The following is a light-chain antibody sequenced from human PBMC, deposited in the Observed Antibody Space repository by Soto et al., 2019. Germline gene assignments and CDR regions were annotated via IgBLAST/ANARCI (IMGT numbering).Light chain of an antibody. V-gene: IGKV1-33*01. Sequence: DIQMTQSPSSLSASVGDRVTITCQASQDISNFLNWYQQKPGKAPKLLIFDASNLETGVPSRFSGSGSGTDFTFTISSLQPEDFALYFCQQSYTTSYTFGQGTKLEIK. CDR1: QDISNF. J-gene: IGKJ2*01. CDR2: DAS. CDR3: QQSYTTSYT.